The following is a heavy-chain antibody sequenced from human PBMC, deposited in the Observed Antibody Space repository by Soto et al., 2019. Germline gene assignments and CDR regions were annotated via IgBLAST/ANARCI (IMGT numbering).Heavy chain of an antibody. CDR2: INHSGST. CDR1: GGSFSGYY. J-gene: IGHJ4*02. CDR3: ARGRSLGSSSPFDY. Sequence: QVQLQQWGAGLLKPSETLSLTCAVYGGSFSGYYWSWIRQPPGKGLEWIGEINHSGSTNYNPSLKSRVTISVDTSKNQFSLKLSSVTAADTAVYYCARGRSLGSSSPFDYWGQGTLVTVSS. V-gene: IGHV4-34*01. D-gene: IGHD6-6*01.